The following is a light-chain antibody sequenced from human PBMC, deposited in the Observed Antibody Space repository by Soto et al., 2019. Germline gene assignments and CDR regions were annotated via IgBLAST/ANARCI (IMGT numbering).Light chain of an antibody. Sequence: DIQMTQSPSTLSASVGDRVTITCRASQSITHWLAWYQQKPEKAPKLLVYDASSLETGVPSRFSGSGSGTEFSLTISSREPDDFATYYCQQYNSYSPLTFGPGTKVDVK. CDR2: DAS. V-gene: IGKV1-5*01. J-gene: IGKJ3*01. CDR1: QSITHW. CDR3: QQYNSYSPLT.